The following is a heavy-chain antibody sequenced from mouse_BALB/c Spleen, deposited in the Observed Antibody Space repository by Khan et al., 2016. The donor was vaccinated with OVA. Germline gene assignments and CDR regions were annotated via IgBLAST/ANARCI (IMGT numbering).Heavy chain of an antibody. CDR1: GFTFSGFG. CDR3: ARTGDNYFDY. Sequence: EVELVESGGGLVQTGGSRKLSCTASGFTFSGFGMHWVRQAPGKGLEWVAYISSDSNTIYSADTVKGRFTISRDNPTSTLFLEMTNVRSEDTAMYDCARTGDNYFDYWGQGTTLTVSS. J-gene: IGHJ2*01. CDR2: ISSDSNTI. D-gene: IGHD2-13*01. V-gene: IGHV5-17*02.